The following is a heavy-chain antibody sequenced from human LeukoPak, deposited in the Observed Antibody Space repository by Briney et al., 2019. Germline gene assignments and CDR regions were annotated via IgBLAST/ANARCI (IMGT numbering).Heavy chain of an antibody. J-gene: IGHJ4*02. V-gene: IGHV4-39*02. CDR1: GGSISSSSYY. Sequence: SETLSLTCTVSGGSISSSSYYWGWIRQPPGKGLEWIGGIYYSGSSYYNPSLKSRVTISVDTSKNHFCLKLSSVTAADTAVYYCARLDRGINAAHFDYWGQGTLVTVSS. D-gene: IGHD6-25*01. CDR3: ARLDRGINAAHFDY. CDR2: IYYSGSS.